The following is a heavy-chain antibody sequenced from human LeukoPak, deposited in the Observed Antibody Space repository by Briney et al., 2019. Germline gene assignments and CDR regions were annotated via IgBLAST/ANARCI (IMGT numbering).Heavy chain of an antibody. J-gene: IGHJ5*02. Sequence: SETLSLTCGVSGYSISSGYYWGGIRQPPGKGLEWIGNIYHSGSTYYNASLKSRLTISVDTSKNQFSLKLSSVTAADTAIYFCARVTTNYFDPWGQGTLVTVSS. V-gene: IGHV4-38-2*01. D-gene: IGHD4-11*01. CDR3: ARVTTNYFDP. CDR1: GYSISSGYY. CDR2: IYHSGST.